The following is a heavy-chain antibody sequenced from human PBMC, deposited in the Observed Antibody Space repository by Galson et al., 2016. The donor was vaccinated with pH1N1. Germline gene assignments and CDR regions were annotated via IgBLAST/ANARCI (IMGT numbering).Heavy chain of an antibody. CDR1: GYIFSTFW. J-gene: IGHJ6*02. CDR3: ARHQSSSDDYFFYNMDV. CDR2: VYPGDSDT. Sequence: QSGAEVKKPGESLKISCKGSGYIFSTFWIGWVRQVPGKGLEWMGIVYPGDSDTRYNPSFKGQVTISVDKSISTAYLQWSSLKASDSAIYFCARHQSSSDDYFFYNMDVWGQGTTVTVSS. D-gene: IGHD6-6*01. V-gene: IGHV5-51*01.